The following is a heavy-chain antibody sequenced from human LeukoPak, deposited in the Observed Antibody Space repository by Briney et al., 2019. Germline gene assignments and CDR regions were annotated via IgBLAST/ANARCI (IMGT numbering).Heavy chain of an antibody. Sequence: SVKVSCKASGGTFSSYAISWVRQAPGQGLEWMGGIIPIFGTANYAQKFQGRVTITADESTSTAYMELSSLRSEDTAVYYCATSLSRDYYGSGSPPADYWGQGTLVTVSS. CDR3: ATSLSRDYYGSGSPPADY. D-gene: IGHD3-10*01. V-gene: IGHV1-69*13. J-gene: IGHJ4*02. CDR2: IIPIFGTA. CDR1: GGTFSSYA.